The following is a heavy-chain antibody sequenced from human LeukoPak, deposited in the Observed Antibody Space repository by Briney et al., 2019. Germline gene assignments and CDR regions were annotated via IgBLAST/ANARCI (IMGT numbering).Heavy chain of an antibody. V-gene: IGHV3-7*03. D-gene: IGHD3-9*01. J-gene: IGHJ3*02. CDR3: AKEQFDWLSGGPNGDAFDI. Sequence: GGSLRLSCAASGFTFSSYWMSWVRQAPGKGLEWVANIKQDGSEKYYVDSVKGRFTISRDNAKNSLYLQMNSLRAEDTAVYYCAKEQFDWLSGGPNGDAFDIWGQGTMVTVSS. CDR1: GFTFSSYW. CDR2: IKQDGSEK.